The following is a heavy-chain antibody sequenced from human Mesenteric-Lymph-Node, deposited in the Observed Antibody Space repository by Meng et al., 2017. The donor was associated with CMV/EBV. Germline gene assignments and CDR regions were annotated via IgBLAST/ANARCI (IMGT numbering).Heavy chain of an antibody. D-gene: IGHD2-2*01. CDR3: ARDRHQYCSSTSCYVHY. Sequence: GGSLRLSCVASGFSFSSYAMSWVRRTPGKGLEWVAVLNGFGGATTYADSVKGRFTISRDNSRNTLYLQMNSLRADDSAEYFCARDRHQYCSSTSCYVHYWGQGTLVTVSS. CDR2: LNGFGGAT. V-gene: IGHV3-23*01. J-gene: IGHJ4*02. CDR1: GFSFSSYA.